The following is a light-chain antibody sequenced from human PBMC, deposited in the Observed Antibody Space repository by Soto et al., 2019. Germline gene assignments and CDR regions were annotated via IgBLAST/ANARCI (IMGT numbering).Light chain of an antibody. CDR1: QSISSW. CDR2: KAS. CDR3: QQYSYFAT. Sequence: DNQMTQSPSTLSASVGDRVTITCRASQSISSWLTWYQQKAGQAPKLLIYKASIVESGAPSRFSGSGSGTEFTLTISSLQPDDSATYYCQQYSYFATFGQGTRVEVK. V-gene: IGKV1-5*03. J-gene: IGKJ1*01.